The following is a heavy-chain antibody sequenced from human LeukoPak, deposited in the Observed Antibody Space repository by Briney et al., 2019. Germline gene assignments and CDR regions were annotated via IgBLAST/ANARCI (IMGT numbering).Heavy chain of an antibody. V-gene: IGHV4-34*01. Sequence: SETLSLTCAVYGGSFSGYYWSWIRQPPGKGQEWIGEINHSGSTNYNPSLKSRVTISVDTSKNQFSLKLSSVTAADTAVYYCARGLTLGITIFGVIMDWFDPWGQGTLVTVSS. CDR2: INHSGST. CDR3: ARGLTLGITIFGVIMDWFDP. D-gene: IGHD3-3*01. CDR1: GGSFSGYY. J-gene: IGHJ5*02.